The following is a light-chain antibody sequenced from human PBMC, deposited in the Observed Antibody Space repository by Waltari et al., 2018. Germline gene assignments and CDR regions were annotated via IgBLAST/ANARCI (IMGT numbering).Light chain of an antibody. CDR1: SSNIGSNT. Sequence: QSVLTQPPSAPGTPGQIITISCSGSSSNIGSNTVNWYHQLPGTAPKLLSYSNNQRPSRVPDRCSGSKSGTSAYRAISGLQAEDEADYYCAAWDDSLNGYVFGTGTKVTFL. J-gene: IGLJ1*01. V-gene: IGLV1-44*01. CDR2: SNN. CDR3: AAWDDSLNGYV.